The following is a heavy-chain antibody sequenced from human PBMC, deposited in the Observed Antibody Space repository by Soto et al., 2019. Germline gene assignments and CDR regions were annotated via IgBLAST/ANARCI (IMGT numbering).Heavy chain of an antibody. V-gene: IGHV3-21*01. J-gene: IGHJ6*02. CDR3: ARDQSLWWYPPPGGMDV. D-gene: IGHD2-21*01. Sequence: GGSLRLSCAASGFTFSSYSMNWVRQAPGKGLEWVSSIISISSYIYYADSVKGRFTISRDNAKNSLYLQMNSLRAEDTAVYYCARDQSLWWYPPPGGMDVWGQGTTVTVSS. CDR1: GFTFSSYS. CDR2: IISISSYI.